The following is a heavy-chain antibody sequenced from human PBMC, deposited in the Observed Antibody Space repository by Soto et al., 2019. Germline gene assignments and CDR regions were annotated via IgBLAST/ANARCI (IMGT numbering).Heavy chain of an antibody. CDR3: AKPRQITSLLLYYFDY. Sequence: QVQLVESGGGVVQPGRSLRLSCAASGFTFSSYGMHWVRQAPGKGLEWVAVISYDGSNKYYADSVKGRFTISRDNSKNTLYLHMNRLRAEDTAVYYCAKPRQITSLLLYYFDYWGQGTLVTVSS. V-gene: IGHV3-30*18. CDR1: GFTFSSYG. D-gene: IGHD2-15*01. J-gene: IGHJ4*02. CDR2: ISYDGSNK.